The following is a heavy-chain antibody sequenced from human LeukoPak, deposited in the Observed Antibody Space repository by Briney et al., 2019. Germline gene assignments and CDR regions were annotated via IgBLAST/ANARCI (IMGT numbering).Heavy chain of an antibody. CDR2: INSDGSST. CDR3: ARESPHYYYYYGMDV. Sequence: GGSLRLSCAASGFPFSSYSMTWVRQAPGKGLVWVSRINSDGSSTSYADSVKGRFTISRDNAKNTLYLQMNSLRAEDTAVYYCARESPHYYYYYGMDVWGQGTTVTVSS. V-gene: IGHV3-74*01. J-gene: IGHJ6*02. CDR1: GFPFSSYS.